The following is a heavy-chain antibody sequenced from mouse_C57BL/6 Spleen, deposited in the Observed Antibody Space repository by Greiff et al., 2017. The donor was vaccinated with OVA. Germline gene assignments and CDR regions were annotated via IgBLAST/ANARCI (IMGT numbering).Heavy chain of an antibody. CDR2: INYDGSST. Sequence: EVLLVESEGGLVQPGSSMKLSCTASGFTFSDYYMAWVRQVPEKGLEWVANINYDGSSTYYLDSLKSRFIISRDNAKNILYLQMSSLKSEDTATYYCARVDYDGEHFDVWGTGTTVTVSS. CDR3: ARVDYDGEHFDV. D-gene: IGHD2-4*01. V-gene: IGHV5-16*01. J-gene: IGHJ1*03. CDR1: GFTFSDYY.